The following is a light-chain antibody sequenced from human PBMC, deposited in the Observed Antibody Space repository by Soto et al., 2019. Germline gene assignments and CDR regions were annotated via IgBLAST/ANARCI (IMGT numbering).Light chain of an antibody. CDR1: QNVSSNY. Sequence: EIVLTQSPGTLSLSPGERATLSCRASQNVSSNYLAWYQQRPGQAPRLLMYGAFIRATGIPDRISGSGSGTDFTVAISRLEPEDCAVYYCQYYGGYYGSSPRYTFGQGTKLDIK. CDR2: GAF. J-gene: IGKJ2*01. CDR3: QYYGGYYGSSPRYT. V-gene: IGKV3-20*01.